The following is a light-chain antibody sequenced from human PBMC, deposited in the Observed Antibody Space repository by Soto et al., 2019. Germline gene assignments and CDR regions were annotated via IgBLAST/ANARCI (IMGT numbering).Light chain of an antibody. V-gene: IGKV4-1*01. CDR3: QQYYSTPQT. CDR2: WAS. J-gene: IGKJ1*01. CDR1: QSVLYSSNNKNY. Sequence: DIVMTQSPGSLAVSLGERATINCKSSQSVLYSSNNKNYLAWYQQKPGQPPKLLISWASTREFGVPDRFSGSGSGTDFTLTINTLQAEDVAVYYCQQYYSTPQTFGQGTKVEIK.